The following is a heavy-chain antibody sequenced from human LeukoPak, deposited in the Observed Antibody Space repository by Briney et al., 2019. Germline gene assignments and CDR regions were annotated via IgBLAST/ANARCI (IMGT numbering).Heavy chain of an antibody. CDR2: ISNSGSTI. CDR1: GFTFSDYY. D-gene: IGHD3-10*01. Sequence: AGGSLRLSCAASGFTFSDYYMNWIRQAPGKGLEWVSYISNSGSTIYYADSVKGRFTIPRDNAKNSLYLHMNSLRAEDTAVYYCAGRTYGSGSYLFHYWGQGTLVTVSS. V-gene: IGHV3-11*01. J-gene: IGHJ4*02. CDR3: AGRTYGSGSYLFHY.